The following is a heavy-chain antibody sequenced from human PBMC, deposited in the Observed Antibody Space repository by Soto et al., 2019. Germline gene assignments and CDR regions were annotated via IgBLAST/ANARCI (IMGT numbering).Heavy chain of an antibody. V-gene: IGHV1-69*12. D-gene: IGHD4-17*01. CDR3: ARDDYGDYGRWFDP. Sequence: QIQLEQSGAEVKKPGSSVKVSCKASGGTFSSYAISWVRQAPGQGLEWMGGIIPIFGTANYAQKFQGRVTITADESTSSAYMELSSLMSEDTAVYYCARDDYGDYGRWFDPWGQGTLVNVSS. J-gene: IGHJ5*02. CDR1: GGTFSSYA. CDR2: IIPIFGTA.